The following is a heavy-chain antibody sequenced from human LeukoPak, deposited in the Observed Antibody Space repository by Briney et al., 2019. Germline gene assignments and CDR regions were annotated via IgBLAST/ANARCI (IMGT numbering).Heavy chain of an antibody. Sequence: SETLSLTCTVSGGSISSGGYYWSWIRQHPGKGLEWIGYIYYSGSTYYNPSLKSRVTISVDTSKNQFSLKLGSVTAADTAVYYCARGGSTVVVIDYWGQGTLVTVSS. CDR3: ARGGSTVVVIDY. V-gene: IGHV4-31*03. J-gene: IGHJ4*02. D-gene: IGHD3-22*01. CDR2: IYYSGST. CDR1: GGSISSGGYY.